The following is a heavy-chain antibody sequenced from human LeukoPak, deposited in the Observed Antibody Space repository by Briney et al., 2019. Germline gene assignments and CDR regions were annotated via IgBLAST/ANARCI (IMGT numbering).Heavy chain of an antibody. CDR2: IRYDGSNK. D-gene: IGHD3-22*01. CDR3: AKDLPYYYDSSGYPDY. V-gene: IGHV3-30*02. J-gene: IGHJ4*02. CDR1: GFTFSSYG. Sequence: PGGSLRLSCAASGFTFSSYGMHWVRQAPGKGLEWVAFIRYDGSNKYYADSVKGRFTISRDNSKNTLYLQMNSLRAEDTAVYYCAKDLPYYYDSSGYPDYWGQGTLVTVSS.